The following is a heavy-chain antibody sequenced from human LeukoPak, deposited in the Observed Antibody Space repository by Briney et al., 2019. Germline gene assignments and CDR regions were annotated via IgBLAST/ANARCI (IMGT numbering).Heavy chain of an antibody. D-gene: IGHD1-20*01. CDR2: IYYIGTT. CDR3: ARHSRDNWNYVEY. CDR1: GGSTSNFY. Sequence: PSETLSLTCTVSGGSTSNFYWSWIRQPPGKGLEWIGSIYYIGTTNYSPSLKSRVTISLDTPKNQFSLRLTSVTAADTAVYYCARHSRDNWNYVEYWGQGILVTVSS. J-gene: IGHJ4*02. V-gene: IGHV4-59*08.